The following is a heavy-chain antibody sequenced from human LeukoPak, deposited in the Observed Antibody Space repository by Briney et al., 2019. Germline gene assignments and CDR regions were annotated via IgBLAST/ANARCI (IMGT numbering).Heavy chain of an antibody. CDR3: ARSNARDGYNFGY. J-gene: IGHJ4*02. D-gene: IGHD5-24*01. Sequence: PSETLSLTCTVSGGSIGSYFWSWIRQPPGKGLEWIGYNSGSTKYNPSLKSRVTISVDTSKTQLSLKMTSMTAADTAVYYCARSNARDGYNFGYWGQGTLVTVSS. CDR1: GGSIGSYF. V-gene: IGHV4-59*08. CDR2: NSGST.